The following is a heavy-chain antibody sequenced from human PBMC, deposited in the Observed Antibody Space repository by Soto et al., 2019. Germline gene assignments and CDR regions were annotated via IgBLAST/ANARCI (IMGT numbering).Heavy chain of an antibody. J-gene: IGHJ1*01. CDR1: GYTFTIYY. Sequence: GASVKVSCKASGYTFTIYYMNWVRQAPGQGLEWMGIINPSGGSTTYAQKFQGRVTVTRDTSTSTVYMELNSLRSEDTAVYYCARGAYGDYAAEYFQHWGQGTLVTVSS. V-gene: IGHV1-46*03. CDR2: INPSGGST. CDR3: ARGAYGDYAAEYFQH. D-gene: IGHD4-17*01.